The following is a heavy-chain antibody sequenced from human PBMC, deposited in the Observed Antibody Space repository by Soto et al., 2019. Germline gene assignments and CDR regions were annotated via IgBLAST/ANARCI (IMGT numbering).Heavy chain of an antibody. D-gene: IGHD6-13*01. V-gene: IGHV3-9*01. CDR2: ISWNSDTI. Sequence: GGSLRLSCAASGFTFDDNAMHWVRQAPGKGLEWVSGISWNSDTIGYADSVKGRFTISRDNAKNSLYLQINSLRAEDTALYYCAKDSSRTWYSFDYWGQGTLGTVS. CDR1: GFTFDDNA. CDR3: AKDSSRTWYSFDY. J-gene: IGHJ4*02.